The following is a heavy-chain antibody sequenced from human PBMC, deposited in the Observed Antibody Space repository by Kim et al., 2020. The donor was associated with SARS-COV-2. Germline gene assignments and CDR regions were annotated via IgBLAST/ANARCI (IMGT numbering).Heavy chain of an antibody. CDR2: IKQDGSEK. CDR1: GFTFSSYW. Sequence: GGSLRLSCAASGFTFSSYWMSWVRQAPGKGLEWVANIKQDGSEKYYVDSVKGRFTISRDNAKNSLYLQMNSLRAEDTAVYYCATAWSGYYIPVYYYYGMDVWGQGTTVTVSS. J-gene: IGHJ6*02. V-gene: IGHV3-7*01. CDR3: ATAWSGYYIPVYYYYGMDV. D-gene: IGHD3-3*01.